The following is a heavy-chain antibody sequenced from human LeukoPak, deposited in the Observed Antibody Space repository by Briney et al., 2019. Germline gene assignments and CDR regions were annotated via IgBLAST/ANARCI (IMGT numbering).Heavy chain of an antibody. CDR1: GGSISSYY. D-gene: IGHD6-13*01. CDR2: IYYSGST. J-gene: IGHJ4*02. V-gene: IGHV4-59*01. CDR3: ARTGYSRLYYFDY. Sequence: TSETLSLTCTVSGGSISSYYWSWIRQPPGKGLEWIGYIYYSGSTNYNPSLKSRVTISVDTSKNQFSPKLSSVTAADTAVYYCARTGYSRLYYFDYWGQGTLVTVSS.